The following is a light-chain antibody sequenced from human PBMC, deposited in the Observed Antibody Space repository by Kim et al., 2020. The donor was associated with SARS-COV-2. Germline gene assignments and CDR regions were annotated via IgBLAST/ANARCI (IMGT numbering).Light chain of an antibody. CDR2: YAS. J-gene: IGKJ4*01. CDR1: QSINRL. CDR3: QQTYGTPPT. Sequence: ASVGDTVTISCRASQSINRLLNWYQQRPGKAPQLLLHYASSLQSGVPSRFSASGSATEFTLTIASLQPEDFATYFCQQTYGTPPTFGGGTKVDIK. V-gene: IGKV1-39*01.